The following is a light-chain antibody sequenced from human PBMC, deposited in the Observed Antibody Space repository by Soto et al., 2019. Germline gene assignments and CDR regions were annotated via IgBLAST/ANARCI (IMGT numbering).Light chain of an antibody. CDR3: QQYNDWPLT. V-gene: IGKV1-5*01. J-gene: IGKJ1*01. CDR2: DAS. Sequence: DIQMTQSPSTLSASVGDRVTITFRASQSISSWLAWYQQKPGKAPKLLIYDASSLESGVPSRFSGSGSGTEFTLTISSLQSEDFALYYCQQYNDWPLTFGQGTKVDIK. CDR1: QSISSW.